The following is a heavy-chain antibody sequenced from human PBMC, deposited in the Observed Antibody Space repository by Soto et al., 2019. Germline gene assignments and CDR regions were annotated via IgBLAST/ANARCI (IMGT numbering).Heavy chain of an antibody. CDR3: AHRRTYCTTNTCIREFDP. Sequence: SGPTLVNPTQTLTLTCTFSGFSLSTSGEGVGWIRQPPGKTLEWLALIYWSDDKRYRPSLKNRLTITKDTSKNQVVLTMTNMDPVDTGTYYCAHRRTYCTTNTCIREFDPWGQGILVTVSS. CDR2: IYWSDDK. J-gene: IGHJ5*02. V-gene: IGHV2-5*01. D-gene: IGHD2-8*01. CDR1: GFSLSTSGEG.